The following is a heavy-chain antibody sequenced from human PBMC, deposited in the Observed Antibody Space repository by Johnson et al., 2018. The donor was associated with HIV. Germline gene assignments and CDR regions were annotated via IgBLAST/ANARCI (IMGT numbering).Heavy chain of an antibody. CDR2: IYSGGST. J-gene: IGHJ3*02. CDR3: ARLPSGYNRDTFNI. Sequence: VQLMESGGGLVQPGGSLRLSCAASGFTVSSNYMSWVRQAPGKGLEWVSVIYSGGSTYYADSVKGRFTISRDNSKNTLYLQMNSLRAEDTATYYCARLPSGYNRDTFNIWGQGTMVTVSS. V-gene: IGHV3-66*02. D-gene: IGHD5-18*01. CDR1: GFTVSSNY.